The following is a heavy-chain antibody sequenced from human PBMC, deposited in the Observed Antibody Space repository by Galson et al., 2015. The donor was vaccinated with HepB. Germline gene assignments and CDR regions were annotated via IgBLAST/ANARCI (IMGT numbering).Heavy chain of an antibody. CDR1: GFTFSSYA. V-gene: IGHV3-23*01. Sequence: SLRLSCAASGFTFSSYAMSWVRQAPGKGLEWVSAISGSGGSTYYADSVKGRFTISKDNSKNTLYLQMNSLRAEDTAVYYCAKVFRQQLAAEYFQHWGQGTLVTVSS. J-gene: IGHJ1*01. D-gene: IGHD6-13*01. CDR2: ISGSGGST. CDR3: AKVFRQQLAAEYFQH.